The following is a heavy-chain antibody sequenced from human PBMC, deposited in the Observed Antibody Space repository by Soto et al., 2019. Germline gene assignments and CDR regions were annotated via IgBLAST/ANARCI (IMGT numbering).Heavy chain of an antibody. D-gene: IGHD1-26*01. J-gene: IGHJ4*02. V-gene: IGHV3-7*01. Sequence: GGSLRLSCAASGFTFSSYWMSWVRQAPGKGLEWVANIKQDGSEKYYVDSVKGRFTISRDNAKNSLYLQMNSLRAEDTAVYYCARDRKEKWELRPFDYWGQGTLGTVSS. CDR1: GFTFSSYW. CDR2: IKQDGSEK. CDR3: ARDRKEKWELRPFDY.